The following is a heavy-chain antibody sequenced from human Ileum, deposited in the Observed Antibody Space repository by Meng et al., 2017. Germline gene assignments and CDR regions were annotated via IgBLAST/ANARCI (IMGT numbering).Heavy chain of an antibody. D-gene: IGHD6-13*01. CDR2: IYYSGTT. J-gene: IGHJ4*02. V-gene: IGHV4-31*03. CDR3: AREPPAAAGTGADY. CDR1: GGSISSGGYY. Sequence: QVQLQESGSGLVKPLQILSPTCTVSGGSISSGGYYWSWIRQHPGKGLEWIGYIYYSGTTYYNPSLKSRVTISVDTSKNQFSLKLSSVSAADTAVYYCAREPPAAAGTGADYWGQGTLVTVSS.